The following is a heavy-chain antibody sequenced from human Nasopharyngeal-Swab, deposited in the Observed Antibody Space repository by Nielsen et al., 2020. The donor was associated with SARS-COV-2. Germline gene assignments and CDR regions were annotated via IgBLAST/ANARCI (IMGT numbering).Heavy chain of an antibody. CDR1: GFSFSTYT. CDR2: ISSDSGAK. D-gene: IGHD3-22*01. CDR3: LRGDRRDY. V-gene: IGHV3-21*01. Sequence: GESLKISCAASGFSFSTYTMNWVRQAPGKGLEWLSSISSDSGAKYHADSVKGRSTISRDNAKNSLYLEMNSLRAEDTAVYYCLRGDRRDYWGPGTLVSVSS. J-gene: IGHJ4*02.